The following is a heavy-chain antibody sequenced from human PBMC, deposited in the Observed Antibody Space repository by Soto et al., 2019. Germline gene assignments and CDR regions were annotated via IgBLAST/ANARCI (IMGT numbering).Heavy chain of an antibody. CDR2: IIPIFGTA. J-gene: IGHJ6*02. Sequence: SVKVSCKASGGTFSSCAISWVRQAPGQGLEWMGGIIPIFGTANYAQKFQGRVTITADKSTSTAYMELSSLRSEDTAVYYCARYCSGGXCYGEGADYYYYYGMDVWGQGTTVTVSS. CDR1: GGTFSSCA. D-gene: IGHD2-15*01. V-gene: IGHV1-69*06. CDR3: ARYCSGGXCYGEGADYYYYYGMDV.